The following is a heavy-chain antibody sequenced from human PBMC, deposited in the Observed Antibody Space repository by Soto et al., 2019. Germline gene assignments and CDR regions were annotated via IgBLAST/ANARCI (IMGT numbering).Heavy chain of an antibody. CDR1: GGSISSGGYS. CDR2: IYHRGST. CDR3: ARGVTTVTTIDY. D-gene: IGHD4-17*01. V-gene: IGHV4-30-2*01. J-gene: IGHJ4*02. Sequence: QLQLQESGSGLVKPSQTLSLTCAVSGGSISSGGYSWSWIRQPPGKGLEWIGYIYHRGSTYYNPSLYRRVAIMVNXSIIQFSLKLSSVTAVDTGVYYCARGVTTVTTIDYWGQGTLVTVSS.